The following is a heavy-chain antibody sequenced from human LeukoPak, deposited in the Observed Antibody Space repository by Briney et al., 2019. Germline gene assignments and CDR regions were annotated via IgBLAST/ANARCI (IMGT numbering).Heavy chain of an antibody. D-gene: IGHD6-6*01. V-gene: IGHV4-30-2*01. Sequence: SETLSLTCTVSGGSISSGGYYWSWIRQPPGKGLEWIGYIYHSGSTYYNPSLKSRVTISVDRSKNQFSLKLSSVTAADTAVYYCARASVSSSSTFDYWGQGTLVTVSS. CDR2: IYHSGST. CDR3: ARASVSSSSTFDY. J-gene: IGHJ4*02. CDR1: GGSISSGGYY.